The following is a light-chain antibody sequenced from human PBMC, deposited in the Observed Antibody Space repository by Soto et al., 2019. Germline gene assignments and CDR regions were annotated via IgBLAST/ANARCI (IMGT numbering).Light chain of an antibody. J-gene: IGKJ1*01. V-gene: IGKV1-17*01. Sequence: DIQMTQSHSSLSASVGARFTITCRASQGIRYNLGWYQQRPGKAPERLIYDTFTLASGVPSRFSGSGSGTEFTLTIASLQPEDVATYYCLQDQAYPWTFGQGTKVDI. CDR1: QGIRYN. CDR3: LQDQAYPWT. CDR2: DTF.